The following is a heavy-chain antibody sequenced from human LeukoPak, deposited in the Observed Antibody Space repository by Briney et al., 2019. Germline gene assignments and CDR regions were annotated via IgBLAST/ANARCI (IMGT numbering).Heavy chain of an antibody. J-gene: IGHJ4*02. Sequence: LGGSLRLSCVVSGFTFSSDGMHWGRQAPGKGLECGALICYDGSNKYYAGSVKVRFTISRDNSKNTLYLQMNSLRADDTAVYYCARDVFTTYDTGGGYFDYWGQGTLVTVSS. CDR1: GFTFSSDG. D-gene: IGHD3-22*01. V-gene: IGHV3-33*01. CDR3: ARDVFTTYDTGGGYFDY. CDR2: ICYDGSNK.